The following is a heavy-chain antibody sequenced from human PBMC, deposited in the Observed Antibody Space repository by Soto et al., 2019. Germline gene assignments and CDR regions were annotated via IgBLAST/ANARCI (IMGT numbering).Heavy chain of an antibody. CDR3: ARGARWTDP. Sequence: SETLSLTCTVSGGSIRNDFWNWIRRPAGKGLEWIGRIYSSGSADYNPSLQSRVTMSVDTSKSQFSLRLTSVTAADTAIYYCARGARWTDPRGQGLLVTGSS. V-gene: IGHV4-4*07. D-gene: IGHD1-1*01. CDR1: GGSIRNDF. J-gene: IGHJ5*02. CDR2: IYSSGSA.